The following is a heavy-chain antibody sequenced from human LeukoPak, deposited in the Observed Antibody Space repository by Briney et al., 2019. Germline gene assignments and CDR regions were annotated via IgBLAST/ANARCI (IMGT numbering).Heavy chain of an antibody. CDR1: GGSFSGYY. CDR2: INHSGST. D-gene: IGHD2-15*01. Sequence: SETLSLTCAVYGGSFSGYYWGWIRQPPGKGLEWIGEINHSGSTNYNPSLKSRVTISVDTSKNQFSLKLSSVTAADTAVYYCAMASYCSGGSCYRRRDYWGQGTLVTVSS. CDR3: AMASYCSGGSCYRRRDY. V-gene: IGHV4-34*01. J-gene: IGHJ4*02.